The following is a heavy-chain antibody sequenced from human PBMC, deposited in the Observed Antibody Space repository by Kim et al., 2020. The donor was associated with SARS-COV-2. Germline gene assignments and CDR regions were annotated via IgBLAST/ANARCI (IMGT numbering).Heavy chain of an antibody. CDR3: AMGGYYDSSPLHY. J-gene: IGHJ4*02. D-gene: IGHD3-22*01. CDR1: GFTFSSYA. CDR2: ISGSGGST. V-gene: IGHV3-23*01. Sequence: GGSLRLSCAASGFTFSSYAMSWVRQAPGKGLEWVSAISGSGGSTYYADSVKGRFTISRDNSKNTLYLQMNSLRAEDTAVYYCAMGGYYDSSPLHYWGQGTLVTVSS.